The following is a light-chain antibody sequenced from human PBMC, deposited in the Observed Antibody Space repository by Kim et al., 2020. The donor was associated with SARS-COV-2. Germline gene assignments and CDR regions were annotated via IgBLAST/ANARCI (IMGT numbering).Light chain of an antibody. CDR3: GTWDSSLSAGV. Sequence: GQKVTISGTGSSSNIGNNYVSWYQQLPGTAPKLLMYDNNKRPSGIPDRFSGSKSGTSATLGITGLQTGDEADYYCGTWDSSLSAGVFGGGTQLTVL. V-gene: IGLV1-51*01. CDR2: DNN. CDR1: SSNIGNNY. J-gene: IGLJ3*02.